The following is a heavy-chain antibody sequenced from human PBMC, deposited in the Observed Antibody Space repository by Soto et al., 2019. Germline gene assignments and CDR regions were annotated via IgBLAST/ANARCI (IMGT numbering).Heavy chain of an antibody. CDR3: VKDGGYCSSSTCYAPRNHYFDS. V-gene: IGHV3-7*03. Sequence: PGGSLRLSCEASGFTFSDYWMSWVRQAPGKGPEWVANIKFDGSEKQYVDSVRGRFTISRDNSRSSLSLQMNSLRAGDTAVYYCVKDGGYCSSSTCYAPRNHYFDSCGQGTLVTVSS. D-gene: IGHD2-2*01. CDR2: IKFDGSEK. J-gene: IGHJ4*02. CDR1: GFTFSDYW.